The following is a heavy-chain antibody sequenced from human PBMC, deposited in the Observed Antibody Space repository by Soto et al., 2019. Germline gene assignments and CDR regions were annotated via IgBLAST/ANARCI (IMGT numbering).Heavy chain of an antibody. J-gene: IGHJ6*02. CDR1: GYTFTSYD. Sequence: QVQLVQSGAEVKKPGASVKVSCKASGYTFTSYDINWVRQATGQGLEWMGWMNPNSGNTGYAQKFQGRVTMTRNTAIXIAXMXRSSLRSEDTAVYYCARVPGRLDFWSGYYATYGMDVWGQGTTVTVSS. D-gene: IGHD3-3*01. CDR2: MNPNSGNT. V-gene: IGHV1-8*01. CDR3: ARVPGRLDFWSGYYATYGMDV.